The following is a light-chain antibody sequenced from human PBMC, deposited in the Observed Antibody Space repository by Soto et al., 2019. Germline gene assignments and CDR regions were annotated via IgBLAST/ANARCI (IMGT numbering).Light chain of an antibody. J-gene: IGKJ4*01. Sequence: DLQMTQSPSSLSVSVGDRVTITCQASQDISNYLNWYQQKPGKAPKLLIYDASNLETGVPSRFSGSGSGTDFTFTISSLQPEDIATFYCQQYDNFPLTFGGGTNVEIK. CDR1: QDISNY. CDR3: QQYDNFPLT. V-gene: IGKV1-33*01. CDR2: DAS.